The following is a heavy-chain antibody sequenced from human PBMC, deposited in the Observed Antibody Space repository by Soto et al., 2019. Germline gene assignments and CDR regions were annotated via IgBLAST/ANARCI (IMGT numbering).Heavy chain of an antibody. J-gene: IGHJ6*02. Sequence: SSVKVSCKASGYTFTSYVISWVRQAPGQGLEWMGWISAYNGNTNYAQKLQGRVTMTTDTSTSTAYMELRRLGSDDTAVYYCARVRPHGDSYGCYGLDVWGQGTTVSVSS. V-gene: IGHV1-18*01. D-gene: IGHD5-18*01. CDR2: ISAYNGNT. CDR3: ARVRPHGDSYGCYGLDV. CDR1: GYTFTSYV.